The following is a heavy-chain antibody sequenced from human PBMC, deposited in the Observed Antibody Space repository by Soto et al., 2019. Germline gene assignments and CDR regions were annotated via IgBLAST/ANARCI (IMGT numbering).Heavy chain of an antibody. D-gene: IGHD6-19*01. CDR3: ARLTPQWPYLDY. Sequence: SETLSLTCAVSGGSISSGGYSWSWIRQPPGKGLEWIGYMYHSGSTYYNPSLKSRVTISIDTSKNQFSLNLSSVTAADTAVYFCARLTPQWPYLDYWGQGTLVTVSS. CDR2: MYHSGST. CDR1: GGSISSGGYS. V-gene: IGHV4-30-2*01. J-gene: IGHJ4*02.